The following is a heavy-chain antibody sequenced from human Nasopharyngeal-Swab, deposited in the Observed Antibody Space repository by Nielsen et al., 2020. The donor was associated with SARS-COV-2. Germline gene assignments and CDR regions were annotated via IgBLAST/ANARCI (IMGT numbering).Heavy chain of an antibody. CDR1: GGSMSSYY. CDR2: IYYSGST. Sequence: SETLSLTCTVSGGSMSSYYWSWIRQPPGKGLEWIGYIYYSGSTNYNPSLKSRVTISVDTSKNQFSLKLSSVTAADTAVYYCARGSRGYYFDYWGQGTLVTVSS. J-gene: IGHJ4*02. D-gene: IGHD2-15*01. V-gene: IGHV4-59*08. CDR3: ARGSRGYYFDY.